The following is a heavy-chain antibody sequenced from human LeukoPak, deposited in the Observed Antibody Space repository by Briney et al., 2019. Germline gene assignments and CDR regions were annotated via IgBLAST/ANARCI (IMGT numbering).Heavy chain of an antibody. Sequence: ASVKVSCKASGYTFTGYYMHWVRQAPGQGLEWMGWINPNSGGTNYAQKFQGRVTMTRDTSISTAYMELSRLRSDDTAVYYCARDPSYYYDSSGYPAGYWGQGTLVTVSS. CDR2: INPNSGGT. V-gene: IGHV1-2*02. D-gene: IGHD3-22*01. CDR1: GYTFTGYY. J-gene: IGHJ4*02. CDR3: ARDPSYYYDSSGYPAGY.